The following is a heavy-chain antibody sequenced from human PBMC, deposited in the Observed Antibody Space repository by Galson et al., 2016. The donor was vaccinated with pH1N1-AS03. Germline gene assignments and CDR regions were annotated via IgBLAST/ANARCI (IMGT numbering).Heavy chain of an antibody. J-gene: IGHJ4*02. Sequence: SLRLSCATSGFTFSTYWMHWARQVPGKGPVWVSCITSDGSTTFYAESVKGRFTISRDNAKSTLYLQMNSLTDDDTVVYYCVRDYWGSWIWGQGTLVTVSS. V-gene: IGHV3-74*01. CDR2: ITSDGSTT. D-gene: IGHD7-27*01. CDR1: GFTFSTYW. CDR3: VRDYWGSWI.